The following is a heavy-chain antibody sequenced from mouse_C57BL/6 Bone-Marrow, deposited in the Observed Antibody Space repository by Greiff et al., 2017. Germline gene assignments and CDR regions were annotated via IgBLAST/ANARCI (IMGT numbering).Heavy chain of an antibody. CDR1: GFNIKDDY. J-gene: IGHJ1*03. CDR3: TPITTVVARYFDV. Sequence: EVQLQQSGAELVRPGASVKLSCTASGFNIKDDYMHWVKQRPEQGLEWIGWIDPENGDTEYASKFQGKATITADTSSNTAYLQLSSLTSEDTAVYYCTPITTVVARYFDVWGTGTTVTVSS. D-gene: IGHD1-1*01. V-gene: IGHV14-4*01. CDR2: IDPENGDT.